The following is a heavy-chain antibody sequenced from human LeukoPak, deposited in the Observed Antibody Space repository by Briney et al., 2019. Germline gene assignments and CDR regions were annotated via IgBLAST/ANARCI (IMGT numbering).Heavy chain of an antibody. CDR1: GYTFTSYY. CDR2: INPSGGST. CDR3: ALSSSWYYFDY. D-gene: IGHD6-13*01. V-gene: IGHV1-46*03. J-gene: IGHJ4*02. Sequence: ASVKVSCKASGYTFTSYYMHWVGQAPGQGQEWMGIINPSGGSTSYAQKFQGRVTMTSDTSTSTVYMELSSLRSEDTAVYYCALSSSWYYFDYWGQGTLVTVSS.